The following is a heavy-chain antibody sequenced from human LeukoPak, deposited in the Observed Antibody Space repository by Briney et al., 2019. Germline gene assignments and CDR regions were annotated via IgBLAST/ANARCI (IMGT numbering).Heavy chain of an antibody. J-gene: IGHJ4*02. V-gene: IGHV3-21*01. D-gene: IGHD4-11*01. CDR3: ARSQRATVTYFGY. CDR1: GFTFSSYG. CDR2: ISSSSSYI. Sequence: GGSLRLSCAASGFTFSSYGMHWVRQAPGKGLEWVSSISSSSSYIYYADSVKGRFTVSRDNAKNSLYLQMNSLRAEDTAVYYCARSQRATVTYFGYWGQGTLVTVSS.